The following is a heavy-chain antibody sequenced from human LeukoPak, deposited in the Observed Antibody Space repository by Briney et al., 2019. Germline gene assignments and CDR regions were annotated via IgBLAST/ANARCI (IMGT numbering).Heavy chain of an antibody. CDR2: ISSSGSTI. V-gene: IGHV3-11*01. Sequence: GGSLRLSCAASGFTFSDYYMSWIRQAPGKGLEWVSYISSSGSTIYYADSVKGRFTISRDNAKNSLYLQMNSLRAEDTAVYYCARERGRGETREGNFDYWGQGTLVTVSS. D-gene: IGHD3-10*01. CDR3: ARERGRGETREGNFDY. J-gene: IGHJ4*02. CDR1: GFTFSDYY.